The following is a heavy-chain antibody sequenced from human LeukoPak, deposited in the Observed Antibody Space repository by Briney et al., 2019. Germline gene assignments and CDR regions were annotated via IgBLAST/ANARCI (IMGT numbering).Heavy chain of an antibody. Sequence: GGSLRLSCEASGFPFSGYAMHWVRQAPGKGLEWVALISFDENNEYYADSVKGRFTISRDNSKNTVYLQMNSLRAEDTAVYYCARERLQQLVPYNWFDPWGQGTLVTVSS. J-gene: IGHJ5*02. CDR3: ARERLQQLVPYNWFDP. D-gene: IGHD6-13*01. CDR1: GFPFSGYA. CDR2: ISFDENNE. V-gene: IGHV3-30*04.